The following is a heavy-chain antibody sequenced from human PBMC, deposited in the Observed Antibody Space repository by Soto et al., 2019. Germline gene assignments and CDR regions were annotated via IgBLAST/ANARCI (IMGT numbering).Heavy chain of an antibody. CDR1: GGTFSSYT. CDR3: ARVMDTANGMDV. CDR2: IIPILGIA. Sequence: GASVKVSCKASGGTFSSYTISWVRQAPGQGLEWMGRIIPILGIANYAQKFQGRVTMTADKSTSTAYMELRSLRSDDTAVYYCARVMDTANGMDVWGQGTTVTVSS. V-gene: IGHV1-69*02. D-gene: IGHD5-18*01. J-gene: IGHJ6*02.